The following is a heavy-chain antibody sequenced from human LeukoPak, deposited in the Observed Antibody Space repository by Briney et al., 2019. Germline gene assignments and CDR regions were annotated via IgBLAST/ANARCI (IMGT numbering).Heavy chain of an antibody. J-gene: IGHJ4*02. V-gene: IGHV4-34*01. D-gene: IGHD5-24*01. CDR2: INHSGST. CDR1: GGFFSGYY. CDR3: ARGRRDGYNDFDY. Sequence: PSETLSLTCAVYGGFFSGYYWSWLRQPPGKGLELGGEINHSGSTNHNPSLKSRVTISVDTSKNQFSLKLSSVTAADTAVYYCARGRRDGYNDFDYWGQGTLVTVSS.